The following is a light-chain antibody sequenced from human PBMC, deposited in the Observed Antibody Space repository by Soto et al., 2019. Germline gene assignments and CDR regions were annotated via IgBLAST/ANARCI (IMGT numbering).Light chain of an antibody. CDR1: SSNIGAGYD. Sequence: QSVLTQPPSVSGAPGQRVTMSCTGSSSNIGAGYDVHWYQQLPGTAPKLLIYGNSNRPSGVPERFSGSKSGTSASLAITGLQAEDEADYCCQSYDSSLSGLLFGGGTKLTVL. CDR3: QSYDSSLSGLL. J-gene: IGLJ2*01. V-gene: IGLV1-40*01. CDR2: GNS.